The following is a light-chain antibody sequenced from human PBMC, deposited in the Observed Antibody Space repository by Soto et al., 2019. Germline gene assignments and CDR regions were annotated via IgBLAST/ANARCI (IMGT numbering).Light chain of an antibody. CDR3: QVWDSSSDHVG. CDR1: NIGSKS. V-gene: IGLV3-21*02. Sequence: SYELTQPPSVSVAPGQTARITCGGHNIGSKSVHWYQQKPGQAPVLVVYDDSDRPSGIPERFSGSNSGNTATLTISRVEDGDEADYYCQVWDSSSDHVGFGGGTKVTVL. CDR2: DDS. J-gene: IGLJ2*01.